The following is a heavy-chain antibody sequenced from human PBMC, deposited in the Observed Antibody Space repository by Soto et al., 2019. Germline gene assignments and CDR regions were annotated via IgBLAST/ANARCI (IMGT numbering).Heavy chain of an antibody. Sequence: EVQLVESGGGLVQPGGSLRLSCAASGFTFSSYSMNWVRQAPGKGLEWVSYISSSSSTIYYADSVKGRFTISRDNAKNSLYLQMNSLRDEDTAVYYCARGVYSSSLGGMDVWGQGTMVTVSS. CDR2: ISSSSSTI. V-gene: IGHV3-48*02. J-gene: IGHJ6*02. CDR1: GFTFSSYS. CDR3: ARGVYSSSLGGMDV. D-gene: IGHD6-13*01.